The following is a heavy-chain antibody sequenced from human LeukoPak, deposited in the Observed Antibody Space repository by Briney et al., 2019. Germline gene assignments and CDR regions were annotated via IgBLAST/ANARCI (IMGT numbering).Heavy chain of an antibody. CDR3: AKDRGVVPAAIYFGY. V-gene: IGHV3-23*01. J-gene: IGHJ4*02. D-gene: IGHD2-2*01. CDR1: GFTFSSYA. CDR2: ISGSGGST. Sequence: GGSLRLSCAASGFTFSSYAMSWVRQAPGKGLEWVSAISGSGGSTYYADSVKGRFTISRDNSKNTLYLQMNSLRAEDTAVYYCAKDRGVVPAAIYFGYWGQGTLVTVSS.